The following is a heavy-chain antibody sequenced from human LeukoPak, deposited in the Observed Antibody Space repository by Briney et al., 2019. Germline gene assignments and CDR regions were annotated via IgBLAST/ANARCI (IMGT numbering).Heavy chain of an antibody. CDR2: INHSGST. V-gene: IGHV4-34*01. CDR3: ARDSYSSSWYANNYYYYYMDV. Sequence: PSETLSLTCGVYGGSFSGDYWSWVRQPPGKGLEWIGEINHSGSTYYNPSLKSRVTISVDTSKNQFSLKLSSVTAADTAVYYCARDSYSSSWYANNYYYYYMDVWGKGTTVTVSS. J-gene: IGHJ6*03. CDR1: GGSFSGDY. D-gene: IGHD6-13*01.